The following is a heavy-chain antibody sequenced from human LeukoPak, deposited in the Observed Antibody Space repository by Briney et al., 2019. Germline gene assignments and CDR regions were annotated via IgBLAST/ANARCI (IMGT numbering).Heavy chain of an antibody. Sequence: GGSLRLSCAASGFTFRSFGMNWVRQAPGKGLEWVSGIYTNGRDTRYADSVKGRFTISRDNSKNTLYLQMNSLRAEDTAVYYCAKATRYSSGWYHYYYYGMDVWGQGTTVTVSS. V-gene: IGHV3-23*05. CDR1: GFTFRSFG. CDR3: AKATRYSSGWYHYYYYGMDV. J-gene: IGHJ6*02. CDR2: IYTNGRDT. D-gene: IGHD6-19*01.